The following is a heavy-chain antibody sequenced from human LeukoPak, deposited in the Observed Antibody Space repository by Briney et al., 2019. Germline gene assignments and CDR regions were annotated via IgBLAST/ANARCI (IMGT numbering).Heavy chain of an antibody. CDR2: IYGGGGT. CDR1: GFTVSGNS. D-gene: IGHD5-12*01. Sequence: GGSLRLSCAASGFTVSGNSMSWVRQAPGKGLEWVSIIYGGGGTYHADSVKGRFTISRDNSKNTLSLQMQSLRAEDTAVYFCASPNSGPSFDIWGQGTMVTVSS. CDR3: ASPNSGPSFDI. J-gene: IGHJ3*02. V-gene: IGHV3-53*01.